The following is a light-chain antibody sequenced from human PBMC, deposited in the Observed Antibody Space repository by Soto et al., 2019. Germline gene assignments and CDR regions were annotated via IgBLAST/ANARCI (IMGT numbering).Light chain of an antibody. CDR1: QSLLYSNGYIY. CDR2: LGS. V-gene: IGKV2-28*01. Sequence: VLTQSPLSLPVTPGEPASISCRSSQSLLYSNGYIYLDWYVQKPGQSPQLLIFLGSNRASGVPDRFSGSLSGTDFTLTVSRVEADDVGVYYCKQSRQIPRTFGGGTKVEIK. J-gene: IGKJ4*01. CDR3: KQSRQIPRT.